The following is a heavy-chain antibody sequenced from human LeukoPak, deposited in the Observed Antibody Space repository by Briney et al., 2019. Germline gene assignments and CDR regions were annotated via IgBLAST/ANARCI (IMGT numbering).Heavy chain of an antibody. CDR2: ISDDGSYT. V-gene: IGHV3-74*01. D-gene: IGHD2-21*01. Sequence: GGSLRLSCAASGFSYSSHWVPWVRQAPGKGLVWVSRISDDGSYTSNVDSVKGRFTISRDNVNNMLYLHMNSLRAEDTAAYYCASFGISWRSSYWGQGTLVTVSS. CDR1: GFSYSSHW. CDR3: ASFGISWRSSY. J-gene: IGHJ4*02.